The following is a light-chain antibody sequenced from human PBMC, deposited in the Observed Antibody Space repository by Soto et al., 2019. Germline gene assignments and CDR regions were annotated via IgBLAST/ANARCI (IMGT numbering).Light chain of an antibody. CDR3: QQDGSSPQT. Sequence: EIVLTQSPGTLSLSPGERATLSCRASQSVSSSYLAWYQQKPGQAPRLLIYGASSRATGIPDRFSGSGSGTDFTLTISRLEPEDFAVYYCQQDGSSPQTFGQGTRWIS. J-gene: IGKJ1*01. CDR1: QSVSSSY. V-gene: IGKV3-20*01. CDR2: GAS.